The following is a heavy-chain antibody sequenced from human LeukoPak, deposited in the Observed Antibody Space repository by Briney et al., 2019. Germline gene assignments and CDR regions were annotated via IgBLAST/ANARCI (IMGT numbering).Heavy chain of an antibody. CDR1: GYTFTGYY. CDR2: INLNSGGT. Sequence: GASVKVSCKASGYTFTGYYMHWVRQAPGQGLEWMGWINLNSGGTNDAQKFQDRVTMTRDTSISTAYMELSRLRSGDTAVYYCAREDSSGYTYDAFDIWGQGTMVTVSS. D-gene: IGHD3-22*01. V-gene: IGHV1-2*02. CDR3: AREDSSGYTYDAFDI. J-gene: IGHJ3*02.